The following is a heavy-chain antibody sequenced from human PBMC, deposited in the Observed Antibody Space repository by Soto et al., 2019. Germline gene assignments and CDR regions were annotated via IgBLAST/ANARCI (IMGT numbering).Heavy chain of an antibody. Sequence: ASVKVSCKASGYTFTGYYMHWLRQAPGQGLEWMGWINPNSGGTNYAQKFQGWVTMTRDTSISTAYMELSRLRSDDTAVYYCAREGGSYSIIGYYYYGMDVWGQGTTVTVSS. J-gene: IGHJ6*02. CDR3: AREGGSYSIIGYYYYGMDV. CDR1: GYTFTGYY. CDR2: INPNSGGT. V-gene: IGHV1-2*04. D-gene: IGHD1-26*01.